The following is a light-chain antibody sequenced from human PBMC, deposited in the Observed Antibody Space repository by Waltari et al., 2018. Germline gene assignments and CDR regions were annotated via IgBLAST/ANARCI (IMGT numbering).Light chain of an antibody. Sequence: DIVMTQSPDSLAVSLGERATINCNSSRTVLYDSNNKNYLAWYQQKPGRPPNLLMYWASTRKSGVPDRFSGSGSGTDFTLTISTLQAEDVAVYYCHQYYNTPYSYGQGTKLEIK. V-gene: IGKV4-1*01. CDR2: WAS. CDR1: RTVLYDSNNKNY. CDR3: HQYYNTPYS. J-gene: IGKJ2*03.